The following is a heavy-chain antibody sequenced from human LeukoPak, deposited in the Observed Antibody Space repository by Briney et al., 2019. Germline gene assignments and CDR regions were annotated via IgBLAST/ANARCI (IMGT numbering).Heavy chain of an antibody. Sequence: GGSLRLSCAASGFTFSRYVMSWVGQAPGKGVEGVSAISGSGGSKYYADSVKGRLTISRDNSKNTLYLQINSLTAEDTAVYYCAKEHIVVVVAATGGDYWGQGTLVTVSS. J-gene: IGHJ4*02. CDR2: ISGSGGSK. CDR3: AKEHIVVVVAATGGDY. V-gene: IGHV3-23*01. D-gene: IGHD2-15*01. CDR1: GFTFSRYV.